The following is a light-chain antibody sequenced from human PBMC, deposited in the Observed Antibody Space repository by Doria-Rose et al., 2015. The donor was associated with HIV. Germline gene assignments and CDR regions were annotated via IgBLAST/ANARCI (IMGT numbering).Light chain of an antibody. Sequence: LSCRASQSVSSSSFAWYQQRPGQAPTVLIYATSTRATGVPDRFSGSGSGTDFTLTISRLEPEDFAVYHCQQYDSSPYTFGQGTKLEIK. CDR2: ATS. CDR3: QQYDSSPYT. J-gene: IGKJ2*01. CDR1: QSVSSSS. V-gene: IGKV3-20*01.